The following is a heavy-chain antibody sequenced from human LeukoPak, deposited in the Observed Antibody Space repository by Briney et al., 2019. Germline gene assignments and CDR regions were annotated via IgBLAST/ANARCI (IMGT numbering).Heavy chain of an antibody. CDR2: IWYDGSNK. V-gene: IGHV3-33*01. CDR1: GFTFSSYG. Sequence: GGSLRLSCAASGFTFSSYGMHWVRQAPGKGLEWVAVIWYDGSNKYYADSVRGRFTISRDNSKNSLYLEMNSLRVEDTAVYYCARDGIQSIDYWGQGTLVTVSS. CDR3: ARDGIQSIDY. J-gene: IGHJ4*02. D-gene: IGHD3-3*02.